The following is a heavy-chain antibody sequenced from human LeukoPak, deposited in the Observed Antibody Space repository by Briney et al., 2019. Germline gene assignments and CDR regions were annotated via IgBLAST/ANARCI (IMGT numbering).Heavy chain of an antibody. Sequence: SETLSLTCAVYGGSFSGYYWSWIRQPPGKGLEWIGEINHSGSTNYNPSLKSRVTISVDTSKNQFSLKLSSVTAADTAVYYCARRRYYYGSGSYYREPFDYWGQGTLVTVSS. V-gene: IGHV4-34*01. CDR2: INHSGST. CDR1: GGSFSGYY. J-gene: IGHJ4*02. CDR3: ARRRYYYGSGSYYREPFDY. D-gene: IGHD3-10*01.